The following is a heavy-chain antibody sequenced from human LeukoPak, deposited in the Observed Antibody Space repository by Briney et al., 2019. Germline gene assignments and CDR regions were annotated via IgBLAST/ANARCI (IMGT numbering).Heavy chain of an antibody. CDR2: IYYSGST. CDR3: ARLDHHYYGMDV. CDR1: GGSISSYY. J-gene: IGHJ6*02. V-gene: IGHV4-59*08. Sequence: SETLSLTCTVSGGSISSYYWSWIRQPPGKGLEWIGYIYYSGSTNYNPSLKSRVTISGDTSRNQFSLKVNSVTAADTAVYYCARLDHHYYGMDVWGQGTTVTVSS.